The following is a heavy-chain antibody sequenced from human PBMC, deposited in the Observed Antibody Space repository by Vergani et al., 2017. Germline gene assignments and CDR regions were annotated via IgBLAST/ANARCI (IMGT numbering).Heavy chain of an antibody. CDR3: ARGSNYYYYMDV. V-gene: IGHV3-23*01. J-gene: IGHJ6*03. Sequence: EVQLLESGGGLVQPGGSLRLSCAASGFTFSSYAMSWVRQAPGKGLEWVSAISGSGGSTYYADSVKGRFTISRDNAKNSLYLQMNSLRAEDTAVYYCARGSNYYYYMDVWGKGTTVTVSS. CDR1: GFTFSSYA. CDR2: ISGSGGST.